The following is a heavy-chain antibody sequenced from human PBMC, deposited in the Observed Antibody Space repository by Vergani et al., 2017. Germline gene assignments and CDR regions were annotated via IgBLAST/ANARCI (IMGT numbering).Heavy chain of an antibody. CDR3: AKPHGDIPPPGPRRLDY. D-gene: IGHD1-14*01. V-gene: IGHV1-46*03. CDR2: INPSGGST. J-gene: IGHJ4*02. Sequence: QVLLVQSGAEVKKPGASVRVSCKTSGYTFTNYYIHWVRQAPGQGLEWMGIINPSGGSTTYAQQFQGRLTMTRDTSTSTVYMDLSNLRSEDTAVYYCAKPHGDIPPPGPRRLDYWGQGTLVTVSS. CDR1: GYTFTNYY.